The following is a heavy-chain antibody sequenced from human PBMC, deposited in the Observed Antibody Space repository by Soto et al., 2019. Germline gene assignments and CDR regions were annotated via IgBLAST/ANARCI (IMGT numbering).Heavy chain of an antibody. V-gene: IGHV3-33*01. CDR3: ARDLAPYCGGDCKIDY. CDR2: IWYDGSNK. CDR1: GFTFSNYG. D-gene: IGHD2-21*02. Sequence: VGSLRLSCAASGFTFSNYGMHWVRQAPGKGLEWVALIWYDGSNKFYADSVKGRFTISRDNSKNTLYLQMNSLRAEDTAVYYCARDLAPYCGGDCKIDYWGQGTLVTVSS. J-gene: IGHJ4*02.